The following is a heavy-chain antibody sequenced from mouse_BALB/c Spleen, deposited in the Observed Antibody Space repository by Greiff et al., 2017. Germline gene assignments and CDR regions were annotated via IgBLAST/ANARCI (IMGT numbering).Heavy chain of an antibody. D-gene: IGHD2-14*01. J-gene: IGHJ3*01. CDR3: ASHRYGFAY. Sequence: VKLVESGPGLVAPSQSLSFTCTVSGFSLTSYGVHWVRQPPGKGLEWLGVIWAGGSTNYNSALMSRLSISKDNSKSQVFLKMNSLQADDTAIYYCASHRYGFAYWGQGTLVTVSA. CDR1: GFSLTSYG. CDR2: IWAGGST. V-gene: IGHV2-9*02.